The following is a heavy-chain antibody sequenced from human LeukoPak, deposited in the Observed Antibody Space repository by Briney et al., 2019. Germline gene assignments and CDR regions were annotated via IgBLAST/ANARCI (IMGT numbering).Heavy chain of an antibody. V-gene: IGHV1-8*01. CDR2: MNPNSGNT. D-gene: IGHD1-1*01. CDR1: GYTFISYD. CDR3: ARGYWNDLLGWANWFDP. J-gene: IGHJ5*02. Sequence: AASVKVSCKASGYTFISYDINWVRQVTGQGLEWMGWMNPNSGNTGYAQKFQGRVTITRNTSISKAYMELSSLRSEDTAVYYCARGYWNDLLGWANWFDPWGQGTLVTVSS.